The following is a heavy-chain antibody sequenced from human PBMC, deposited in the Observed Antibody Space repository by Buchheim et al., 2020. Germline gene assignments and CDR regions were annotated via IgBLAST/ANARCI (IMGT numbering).Heavy chain of an antibody. V-gene: IGHV4-4*02. CDR2: IYHSGST. J-gene: IGHJ6*02. CDR3: ARIPYYYYYGLDV. CDR1: GGSISSNYW. Sequence: QVQLQESGPGLVKPSGTLSLTCDVSGGSISSNYWWSWVRQPPGMGLEWIGEIYHSGSTNYNPSLKSRVTIPVDKSKNQLSLKLTSVTAADTAVYYCARIPYYYYYGLDVWGQGTT. D-gene: IGHD2-21*01.